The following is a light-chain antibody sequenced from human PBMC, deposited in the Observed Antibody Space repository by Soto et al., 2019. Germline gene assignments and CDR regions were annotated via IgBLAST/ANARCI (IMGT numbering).Light chain of an antibody. Sequence: DIQMTQSPSTLSVSVGDRGTITCRASQTISSWLAWYQQKPGKAPKLLIYKASTLKSGVPSRFSGSGSGTEFPLTISSLPHDDFETYYCQKHGTSPRTLGQGTKVDIK. J-gene: IGKJ1*01. CDR3: QKHGTSPRT. V-gene: IGKV1-5*03. CDR2: KAS. CDR1: QTISSW.